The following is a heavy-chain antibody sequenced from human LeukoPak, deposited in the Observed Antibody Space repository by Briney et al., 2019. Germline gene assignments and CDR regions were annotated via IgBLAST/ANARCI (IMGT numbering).Heavy chain of an antibody. Sequence: SGTLSLTCAVSGGSLSSSNWWSWVRKPPGKGLEWIGEIYHSGSTNYNPSLKSRVTISVDKSKNQFSLKLSSVTAADTAVYYCARDPEGSGYYFDYWGQGTLVTVSS. J-gene: IGHJ4*02. V-gene: IGHV4-4*02. CDR3: ARDPEGSGYYFDY. CDR1: GGSLSSSNW. CDR2: IYHSGST. D-gene: IGHD3-10*01.